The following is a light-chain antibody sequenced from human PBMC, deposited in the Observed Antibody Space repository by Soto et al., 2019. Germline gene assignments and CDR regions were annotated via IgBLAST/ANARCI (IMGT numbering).Light chain of an antibody. V-gene: IGLV2-8*01. CDR1: SSDVGSENF. Sequence: SVLAQPPSASGSRGQSVTISCTGTSSDVGSENFVSWYQQRPGKAPKLLIYEVSERPSGVPDRFSGSKSGNTASLTVSGLQAEDEADYYCGSYAGSHTFVFGTGTKVTVL. CDR2: EVS. CDR3: GSYAGSHTFV. J-gene: IGLJ1*01.